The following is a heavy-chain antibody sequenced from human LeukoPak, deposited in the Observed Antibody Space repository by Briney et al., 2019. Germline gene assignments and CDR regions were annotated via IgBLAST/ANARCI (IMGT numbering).Heavy chain of an antibody. V-gene: IGHV4-4*02. CDR1: GGSISSSNW. Sequence: PSGTLSLTCAVSGGSISSSNWWSWVRQPPGKGLEWIGSIYESGSTYYNPSLKSRVTILVDTSKNQFSLKLSSVTAADTAVYYCARASHDYGDYSHFDYWGQGTLVTVSS. D-gene: IGHD4-17*01. CDR2: IYESGST. J-gene: IGHJ4*02. CDR3: ARASHDYGDYSHFDY.